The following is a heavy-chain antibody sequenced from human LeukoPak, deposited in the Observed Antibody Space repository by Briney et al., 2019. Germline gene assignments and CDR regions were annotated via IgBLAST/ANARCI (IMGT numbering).Heavy chain of an antibody. CDR3: ARNSHGYSSGWLQFNFDY. CDR1: GYTFTGNY. J-gene: IGHJ4*02. V-gene: IGHV1-18*04. Sequence: ASVKVSCKASGYTFTGNYMHWVRQAPGQGLEWMGWISAYNGNTNYAQKLQGRVTMTTDTSTSTAYMELRSLRSDDTAVYYCARNSHGYSSGWLQFNFDYWGQGTLVTVSS. CDR2: ISAYNGNT. D-gene: IGHD6-19*01.